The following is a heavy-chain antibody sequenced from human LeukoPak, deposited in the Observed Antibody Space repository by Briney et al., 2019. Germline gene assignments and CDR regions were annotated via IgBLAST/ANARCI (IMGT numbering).Heavy chain of an antibody. CDR1: GFTFSSYA. J-gene: IGHJ4*02. D-gene: IGHD1-26*01. Sequence: PGGSLRLSCAASGFTFSSYAMPWVRQAPGKGLEWVAVISYDGSNKYYADSVKGRFTISRDNSKNTLYLQMNSLRAEDTAVYYCASSYSGSYSSHFDYWGQGTLVTVSS. V-gene: IGHV3-30-3*01. CDR3: ASSYSGSYSSHFDY. CDR2: ISYDGSNK.